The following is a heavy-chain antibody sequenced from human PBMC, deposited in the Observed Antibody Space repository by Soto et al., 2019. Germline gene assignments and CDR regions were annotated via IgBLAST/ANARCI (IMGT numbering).Heavy chain of an antibody. CDR1: GFTFSSYW. Sequence: LRLSCAASGFTFSSYWMSWVRQPPGKGLEWVANIKQDGSEKYYVDSVKGRFTISRDNAKNSLYLQMNSLRAEDTAVYYCARDRETTYYDFWSGYSPDYYYGMDVWGQGTTVTVPS. D-gene: IGHD3-3*01. CDR3: ARDRETTYYDFWSGYSPDYYYGMDV. CDR2: IKQDGSEK. V-gene: IGHV3-7*03. J-gene: IGHJ6*02.